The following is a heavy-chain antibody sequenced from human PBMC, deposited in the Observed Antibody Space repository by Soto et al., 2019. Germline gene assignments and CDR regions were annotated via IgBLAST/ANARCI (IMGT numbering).Heavy chain of an antibody. D-gene: IGHD3-22*01. J-gene: IGHJ1*01. CDR1: GFTVSSNY. Sequence: GGSLRLSCAASGFTVSSNYMSWVRQAPGKGLEWVSIIYSGGSTYYADSVKGRFTISRDNSKNTLYLQMNSLRAEDTAVYYCARDRVESGYPEYFQHWGQGTLVTVSS. V-gene: IGHV3-53*01. CDR3: ARDRVESGYPEYFQH. CDR2: IYSGGST.